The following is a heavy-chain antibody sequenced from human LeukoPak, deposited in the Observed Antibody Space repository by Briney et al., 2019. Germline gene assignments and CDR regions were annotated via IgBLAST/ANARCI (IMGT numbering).Heavy chain of an antibody. V-gene: IGHV5-51*01. J-gene: IGHJ6*03. D-gene: IGHD6-19*01. CDR1: GYSFTSYW. Sequence: GESLKISCKGSGYSFTSYWIGWVRQMPGKGLEWMGIIYPGDSDTRYSPSFQGQVTISADKSISTAYLQWSSLKASDTAMYYCARHSYSSGWYNVGHYYYYMDVWGKGTTVTVSS. CDR3: ARHSYSSGWYNVGHYYYYMDV. CDR2: IYPGDSDT.